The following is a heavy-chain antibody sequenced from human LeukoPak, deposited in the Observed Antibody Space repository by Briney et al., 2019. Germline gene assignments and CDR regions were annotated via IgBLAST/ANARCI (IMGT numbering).Heavy chain of an antibody. CDR1: GGTFSSYA. CDR3: ARGQASIVVPTEGAFDI. J-gene: IGHJ3*02. V-gene: IGHV1-69*04. CDR2: IIPILGIA. D-gene: IGHD2-21*01. Sequence: ASVKVSCKASGGTFSSYAISWVRQAPGQGLEWMGRIIPILGIANYAQKFQGRVTITADKSTSTAYMELSSLRSEDTAVYYCARGQASIVVPTEGAFDIWGQGTMVTVSS.